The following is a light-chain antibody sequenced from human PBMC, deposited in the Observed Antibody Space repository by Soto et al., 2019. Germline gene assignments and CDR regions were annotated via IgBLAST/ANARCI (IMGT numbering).Light chain of an antibody. V-gene: IGKV3-15*01. Sequence: ILMTQSPATLSASPGERATLSCRASQSVTNDLVWYQRKPGQAPRLLIYAASTRATGVPARFSGSGSGTEFTLTISSLQSGDFAVYYCQQHKMRPLTFGG. CDR1: QSVTND. J-gene: IGKJ4*01. CDR3: QQHKMRPLT. CDR2: AAS.